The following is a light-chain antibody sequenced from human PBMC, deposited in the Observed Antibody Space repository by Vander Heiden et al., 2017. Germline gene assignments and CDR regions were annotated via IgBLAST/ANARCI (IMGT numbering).Light chain of an antibody. J-gene: IGKJ1*01. Sequence: VLTQSPGTLSLSPGERATLSCRASQSVSSSYLAWYQQKPGQAPRLLIYGASSRATGIPDRFSGSGSGTDFTLTISRLEPEDFAVYYCQQYGSSPRTFGQGTKVEIK. CDR3: QQYGSSPRT. V-gene: IGKV3-20*01. CDR1: QSVSSSY. CDR2: GAS.